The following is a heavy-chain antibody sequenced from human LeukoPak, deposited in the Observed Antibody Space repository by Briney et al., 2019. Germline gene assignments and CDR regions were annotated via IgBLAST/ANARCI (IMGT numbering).Heavy chain of an antibody. Sequence: SETLSLTCTVSGGSISPYYWTWIRQPPGKGLEWIGYIYYTGSANYNPSLKSRVTISVDTSKNQFSLKLTSETAADTALYYCARGYSSGRVDYWGQGTLVTVSS. CDR1: GGSISPYY. J-gene: IGHJ4*02. CDR3: ARGYSSGRVDY. V-gene: IGHV4-59*01. D-gene: IGHD6-19*01. CDR2: IYYTGSA.